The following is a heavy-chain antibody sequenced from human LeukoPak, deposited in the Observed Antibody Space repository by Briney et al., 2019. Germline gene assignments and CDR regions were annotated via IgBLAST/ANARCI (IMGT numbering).Heavy chain of an antibody. J-gene: IGHJ4*02. CDR3: ARLGEYDILTGPFDY. CDR1: GFTFSSYW. D-gene: IGHD3-9*01. CDR2: IKQDGSEK. V-gene: IGHV3-7*01. Sequence: GGSLRLSCAASGFTFSSYWMSWVRQAPGKGLEWVANIKQDGSEKYYVDSVKGRFTISRDNAKNSLYLQMNSLRAEDTAVYYCARLGEYDILTGPFDYWGQGTLVTVSS.